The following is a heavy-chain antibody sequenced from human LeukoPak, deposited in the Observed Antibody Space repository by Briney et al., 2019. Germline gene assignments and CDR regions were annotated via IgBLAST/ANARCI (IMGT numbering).Heavy chain of an antibody. CDR1: GGSFSGYY. CDR3: ARRNYSNSPRKPFDY. CDR2: INHSGST. J-gene: IGHJ4*02. V-gene: IGHV4-34*01. D-gene: IGHD6-6*01. Sequence: SETLSLTCAVYGGSFSGYYWSWIRQPPGKGLEWIGEINHSGSTNYNPSLKSRVTISVDTSKNQFSLKVSSVTAADTAVYYCARRNYSNSPRKPFDYWGQGTLVTVSS.